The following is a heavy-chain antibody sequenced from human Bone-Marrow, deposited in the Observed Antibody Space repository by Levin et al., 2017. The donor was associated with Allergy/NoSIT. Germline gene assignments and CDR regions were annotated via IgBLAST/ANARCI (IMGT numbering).Heavy chain of an antibody. J-gene: IGHJ6*02. V-gene: IGHV3-23*01. CDR2: IFAGGDGT. CDR1: QFTFSTYP. CDR3: ARYELGINYLGMDV. Sequence: PGGSLRLSCAASQFTFSTYPMSWVRQAPGQGLEWVSAIFAGGDGTFYADSVKGRFTISRDNAKNTLYLQMNSLTTEDTAVYYCARYELGINYLGMDVWGQGTTVTVSS. D-gene: IGHD7-27*01.